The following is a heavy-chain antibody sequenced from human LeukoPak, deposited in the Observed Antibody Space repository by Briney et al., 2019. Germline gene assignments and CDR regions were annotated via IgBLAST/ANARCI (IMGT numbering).Heavy chain of an antibody. CDR2: INRDGSST. CDR1: GFTFSNYW. Sequence: PGGSLRLSCAASGFTFSNYWMHWVRQAPGKGLVWVSRINRDGSSTNYADSVKGRFTISRDNAKNTLYLQMNSLRAEDTAVYYCARDVGDWGQGTLVTVSS. J-gene: IGHJ4*02. V-gene: IGHV3-74*01. D-gene: IGHD1-26*01. CDR3: ARDVGD.